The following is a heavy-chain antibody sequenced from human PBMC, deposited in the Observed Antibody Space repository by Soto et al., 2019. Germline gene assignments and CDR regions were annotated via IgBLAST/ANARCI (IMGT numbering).Heavy chain of an antibody. D-gene: IGHD3-16*01. J-gene: IGHJ6*02. CDR2: MNAKSGDT. CDR1: GYTFSDFD. CDR3: ARGNPFNYAGFDV. Sequence: QAHLEQSGAEVKRPGASVTVSCKASGYTFSDFDINWLRQAAGQGPEWMGWMNAKSGDTFSAQRFQGKFSMTWDTSLNTAYMEVGSLTSDDAVIYYCARGNPFNYAGFDVWGQGTTVAVSS. V-gene: IGHV1-8*01.